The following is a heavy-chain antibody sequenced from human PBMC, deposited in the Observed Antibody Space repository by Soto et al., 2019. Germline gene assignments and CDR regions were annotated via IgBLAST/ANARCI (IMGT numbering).Heavy chain of an antibody. CDR3: AKRQVYCSSTSCRFGESNFIDY. D-gene: IGHD2-2*01. J-gene: IGHJ4*02. V-gene: IGHV3-23*01. Sequence: HPGGSLRLSCAASGFTFSSYAMSWVRQAPGKGLEWVSAISGSGGSTYYADSVKGRFTISRDNSKNTLYLQMNSLRAEDTAVYYCAKRQVYCSSTSCRFGESNFIDYWGQGTLVTVSS. CDR2: ISGSGGST. CDR1: GFTFSSYA.